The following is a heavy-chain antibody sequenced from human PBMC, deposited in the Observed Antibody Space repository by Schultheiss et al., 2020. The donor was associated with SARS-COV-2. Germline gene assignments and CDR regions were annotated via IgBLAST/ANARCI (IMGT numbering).Heavy chain of an antibody. CDR2: ISSNGGST. CDR1: GFTFSSYA. D-gene: IGHD4-23*01. J-gene: IGHJ4*02. Sequence: GESLKISCSASGFTFSSYAMHWVRQAPGKGLEYVSAISSNGGSTYYADSVKGRFTISRDNSKNTLYLQMNSLRAEDTAVYYCARDTTTVVPFDYWGQGTLVTVSS. V-gene: IGHV3-64*04. CDR3: ARDTTTVVPFDY.